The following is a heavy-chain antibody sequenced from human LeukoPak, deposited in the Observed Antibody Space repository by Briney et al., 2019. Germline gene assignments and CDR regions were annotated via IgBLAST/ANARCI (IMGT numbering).Heavy chain of an antibody. D-gene: IGHD5-18*01. CDR2: FDPEDGET. CDR1: GYTLTELS. V-gene: IGHV1-24*01. CDR3: ATVFPRGYSYAWNFDY. J-gene: IGHJ4*02. Sequence: ASVKVSCKVSGYTLTELSMHWVRQAPGKGLEWMGGFDPEDGETIYAQKFQGRVTMTEDTSTDTAYMELSRLRSEDTAVYYCATVFPRGYSYAWNFDYWGQGTLVTVSS.